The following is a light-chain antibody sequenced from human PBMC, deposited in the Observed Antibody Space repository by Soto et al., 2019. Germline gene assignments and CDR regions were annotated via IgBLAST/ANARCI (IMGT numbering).Light chain of an antibody. Sequence: DIQMTQSPSSLSASVGDRVTVTCRASQAISNYLGWYQQKVGKVPKLLIYAASTLQSGVPSRFSGSRSGTDFTLTISSLQPEDVATYYCQKYDSAPYTFGQGTKLEIK. V-gene: IGKV1-27*01. J-gene: IGKJ2*01. CDR1: QAISNY. CDR3: QKYDSAPYT. CDR2: AAS.